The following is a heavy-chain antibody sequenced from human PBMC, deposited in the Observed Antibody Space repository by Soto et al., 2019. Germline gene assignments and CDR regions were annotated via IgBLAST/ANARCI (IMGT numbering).Heavy chain of an antibody. CDR1: GFTFSSYG. V-gene: IGHV3-30*18. D-gene: IGHD6-19*01. CDR2: ISYDGSNK. CDR3: AKDSYYSGWYNRFDP. J-gene: IGHJ5*02. Sequence: QVQLVESGGGVVQPGRSLRLSCAASGFTFSSYGMHWVRQAPGKGLEWVAVISYDGSNKYYADSVKGRFTISRDNSKNTLYLQMNSLRPEDTAVYYCAKDSYYSGWYNRFDPWGQGTLVTVSS.